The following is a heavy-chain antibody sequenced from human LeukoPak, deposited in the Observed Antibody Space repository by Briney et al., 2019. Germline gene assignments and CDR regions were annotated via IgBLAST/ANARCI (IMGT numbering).Heavy chain of an antibody. CDR3: ARDQYYYDSSGYYSLSDAFDI. CDR2: IYPGDSDT. J-gene: IGHJ3*02. CDR1: GYSFTSYW. V-gene: IGHV5-51*01. Sequence: GESLKISCKGSGYSFTSYWIGWVRQMPGKGLEWMGIIYPGDSDTRYSPSFQGQVTISADKSISTAYLQWSSLKASDTAMYYCARDQYYYDSSGYYSLSDAFDIWGQGTMVTVSS. D-gene: IGHD3-22*01.